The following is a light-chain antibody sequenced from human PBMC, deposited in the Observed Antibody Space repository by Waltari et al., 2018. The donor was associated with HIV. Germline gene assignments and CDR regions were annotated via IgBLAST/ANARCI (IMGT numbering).Light chain of an antibody. V-gene: IGLV3-21*04. CDR1: HLARTS. Sequence: YELTQPPSVSVAPGQTAMITCAGHHLARTSVQWYQQKPGQAPVLVIYFALDRPSGIPERFAGSVSGNTATLTISRVDAGDEADYYCQVWDRSSDQVIFGGGTKLTVL. CDR3: QVWDRSSDQVI. J-gene: IGLJ2*01. CDR2: FAL.